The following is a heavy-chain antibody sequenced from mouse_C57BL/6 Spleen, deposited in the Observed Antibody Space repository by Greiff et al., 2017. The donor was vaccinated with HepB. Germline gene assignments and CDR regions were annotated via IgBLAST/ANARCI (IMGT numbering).Heavy chain of an antibody. J-gene: IGHJ2*01. CDR3: TSPYYYGSSFYYFDY. CDR2: IRNKANNHAT. CDR1: GFTFSDAW. D-gene: IGHD1-1*01. V-gene: IGHV6-6*01. Sequence: EVKLMESGGGLVQPGGSMKLSCAASGFTFSDAWMDWVRQSPEKGLEWVAEIRNKANNHATYYAESVKGRFTISRDDSKSSVYLQMNSLRAEDTGIYYCTSPYYYGSSFYYFDYWGQGTTLTVSS.